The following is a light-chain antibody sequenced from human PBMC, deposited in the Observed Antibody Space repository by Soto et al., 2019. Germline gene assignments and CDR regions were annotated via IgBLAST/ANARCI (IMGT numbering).Light chain of an antibody. CDR2: DVN. Sequence: QSVLTQPASGSGSPGQSITISCTGTSSDVGAYNYVSWYQQHPGKAPKLMIYDVNNRPSGVSNRFSGSKSGNTASLTISGLQAEDEADYYCSSYTSSSTEVFGTGTKVTVL. CDR3: SSYTSSSTEV. J-gene: IGLJ1*01. CDR1: SSDVGAYNY. V-gene: IGLV2-14*01.